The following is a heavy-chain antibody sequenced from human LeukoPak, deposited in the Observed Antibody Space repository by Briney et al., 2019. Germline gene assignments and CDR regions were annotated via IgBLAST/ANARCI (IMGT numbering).Heavy chain of an antibody. CDR2: ISWNSGSI. CDR3: AKARDGLIGDAFDI. J-gene: IGHJ3*02. D-gene: IGHD5-24*01. Sequence: GRSLRLSCAASGFTFDDYAMHWVRQAPGKGPEWVSGISWNSGSIGYADSVKGRFTISRDNAKNSLYLQMNSLRAEDTALYYCAKARDGLIGDAFDIWGQGTMVTVSS. V-gene: IGHV3-9*01. CDR1: GFTFDDYA.